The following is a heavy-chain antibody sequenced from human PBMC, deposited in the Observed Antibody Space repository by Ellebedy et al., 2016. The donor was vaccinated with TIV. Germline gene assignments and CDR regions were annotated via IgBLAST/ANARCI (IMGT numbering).Heavy chain of an antibody. D-gene: IGHD3-10*01. V-gene: IGHV1-2*02. J-gene: IGHJ3*02. CDR3: ARDRGVMGDAFDI. CDR1: GYTFTDYY. CDR2: INPNSGGT. Sequence: ASVKVSCKASGYTFTDYYLHWVRQAPGQVLEWMGWINPNSGGTYSAQTFQGRVTLTRDPSISTAYMELSRLRSDDTAVYYCARDRGVMGDAFDIWGQGTMVTVSS.